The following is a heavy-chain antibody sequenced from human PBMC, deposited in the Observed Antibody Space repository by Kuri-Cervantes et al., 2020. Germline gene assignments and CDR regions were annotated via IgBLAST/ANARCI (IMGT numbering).Heavy chain of an antibody. CDR2: IYYSGST. Sequence: SETLSLTCTVSGGSISSSSYYWGWIRQPPGKGLEWIGSIYYSGSTYYNPSLKSRVTISVDTSKNQSSLKLSSVTAADTAVYYCARDGWASRGYYYYGMDVWGQGTSVTVSS. J-gene: IGHJ6*02. D-gene: IGHD5-24*01. V-gene: IGHV4-39*02. CDR3: ARDGWASRGYYYYGMDV. CDR1: GGSISSSSYY.